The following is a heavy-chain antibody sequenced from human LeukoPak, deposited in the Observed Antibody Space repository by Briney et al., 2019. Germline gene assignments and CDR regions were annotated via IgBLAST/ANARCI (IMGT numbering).Heavy chain of an antibody. CDR1: GFTFSNYG. J-gene: IGHJ5*02. CDR2: ISFSSTTI. D-gene: IGHD6-6*01. Sequence: GGSLRLSCAASGFTFSNYGMNWVRQAPGKGLEWVSYISFSSTTIYYADSVKGRFTISRDNAKNSLYLQVNSLRAEDTAVYYCARGTEYSSSPEWFDPWGQGTLVTVSS. CDR3: ARGTEYSSSPEWFDP. V-gene: IGHV3-48*04.